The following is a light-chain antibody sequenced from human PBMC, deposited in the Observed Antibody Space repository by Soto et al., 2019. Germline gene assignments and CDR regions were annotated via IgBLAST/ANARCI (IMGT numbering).Light chain of an antibody. Sequence: EIVMTQSPATLSVSPGERSTLSCRASQSVSNNYLAWYQQKSGQAPRLLIYGASSRATGIPDRFSGSGSGTDFTLTISRLEPEDFAVYYCQQYGSSRSWTFGQGTTGDIK. CDR3: QQYGSSRSWT. J-gene: IGKJ1*01. CDR2: GAS. V-gene: IGKV3-20*01. CDR1: QSVSNNY.